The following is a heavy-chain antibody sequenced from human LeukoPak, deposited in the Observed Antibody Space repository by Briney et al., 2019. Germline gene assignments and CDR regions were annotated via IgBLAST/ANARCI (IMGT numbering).Heavy chain of an antibody. D-gene: IGHD4-17*01. V-gene: IGHV3-23*01. CDR3: AKEGYGDEQGDFDY. Sequence: PGGSLRLSCAASGFTFRSYAMSCVRQAPGKGLEWVSAISGSGGSTYYADSVKGRFTISRDNPKNTLYLQMNSLRAEDTAVYYCAKEGYGDEQGDFDYWGQGTLVTVSS. CDR1: GFTFRSYA. CDR2: ISGSGGST. J-gene: IGHJ4*02.